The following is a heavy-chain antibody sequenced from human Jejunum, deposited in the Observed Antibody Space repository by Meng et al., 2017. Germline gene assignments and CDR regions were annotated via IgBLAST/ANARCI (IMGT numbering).Heavy chain of an antibody. D-gene: IGHD1-14*01. CDR2: IHPSGST. Sequence: VHIQQWGEGLLKPSETLSLTCAVYGGSSSGFYLSWIRQPPGKGLEWIGEIHPSGSTDYNPSLKSRLTISLDTSKNQFSLSLNSATAADTGIYYCTRGTDRAKSGDYWGQGTLVTVSS. CDR1: GGSSSGFY. CDR3: TRGTDRAKSGDY. J-gene: IGHJ4*02. V-gene: IGHV4-34*01.